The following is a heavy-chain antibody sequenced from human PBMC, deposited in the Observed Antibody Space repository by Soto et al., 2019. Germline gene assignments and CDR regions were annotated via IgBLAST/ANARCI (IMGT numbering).Heavy chain of an antibody. CDR2: IIPMFGTT. V-gene: IGHV1-69*13. CDR3: ARGVVVVAATQLDGFDP. D-gene: IGHD2-15*01. CDR1: RGTFSSYA. J-gene: IGHJ5*02. Sequence: SVNVSCKPCRGTFSSYAINWVRHPPGQGLEWMGGIIPMFGTTKYAQRFQGRLTVTADESTSPVYMELSSLRSEDTAVYYCARGVVVVAATQLDGFDPWGQGTLVTVSS.